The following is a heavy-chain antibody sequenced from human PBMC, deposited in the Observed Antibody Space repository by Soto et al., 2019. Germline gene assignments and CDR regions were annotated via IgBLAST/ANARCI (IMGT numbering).Heavy chain of an antibody. J-gene: IGHJ4*02. CDR1: GFTFSGYW. V-gene: IGHV3-7*03. Sequence: EVQLVESGGGLVQPGGSLRLSCAASGFTFSGYWMAWVRQAPGKGPEWVANINQGGGEKYHVDSVKGRFTISRDNAENSLYLQMNSLRAEDTAVYYCARDATYCLDCWGRGTLVTVSS. CDR2: INQGGGEK. D-gene: IGHD2-15*01. CDR3: ARDATYCLDC.